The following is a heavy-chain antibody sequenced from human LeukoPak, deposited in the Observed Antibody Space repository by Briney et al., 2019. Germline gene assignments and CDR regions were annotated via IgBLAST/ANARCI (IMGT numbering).Heavy chain of an antibody. CDR3: AKSVGGIVATRTGVYYFDY. CDR2: ISYDGSNK. D-gene: IGHD5-12*01. Sequence: GGSLRLSCAASGFTFSSYAMHWVRQAPGKGLEWVAVISYDGSNKYYADSVKGRFTISRDNSKNTLYLQMNSLRAEDTAVYYCAKSVGGIVATRTGVYYFDYWGQGTLVTVSS. CDR1: GFTFSSYA. V-gene: IGHV3-30-3*02. J-gene: IGHJ4*02.